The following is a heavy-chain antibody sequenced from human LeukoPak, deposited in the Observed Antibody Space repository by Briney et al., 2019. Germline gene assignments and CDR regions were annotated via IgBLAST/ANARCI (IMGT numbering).Heavy chain of an antibody. J-gene: IGHJ4*02. Sequence: SSVKVSCKAPGGTFSNYGFSWVRQAPEQGLEWMGGIVPVFGTVSYAQKFQDRVTITADDFTTTAYMELSSLRSEDTAVYYCARWAGTCTIASCYTPLDYWGQGTLVTVST. D-gene: IGHD2-2*02. CDR1: GGTFSNYG. CDR2: IVPVFGTV. CDR3: ARWAGTCTIASCYTPLDY. V-gene: IGHV1-69*01.